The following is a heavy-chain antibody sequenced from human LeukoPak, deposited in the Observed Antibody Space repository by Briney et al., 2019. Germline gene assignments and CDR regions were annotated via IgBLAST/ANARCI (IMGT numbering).Heavy chain of an antibody. CDR1: GSISSYY. D-gene: IGHD6-19*01. CDR2: IYTSGST. CDR3: RLSSGRMDYYYYYYMDV. J-gene: IGHJ6*03. Sequence: PSETLSLTCTVSGSISSYYWSWIRQPPGKGLEWIGYIYTSGSTNYNPSLKSRVTISVDTSKNQFSLDLSSVTAADTAVYYCRLSSGRMDYYYYYYMDVWGKGTTVTVSS. V-gene: IGHV4-4*09.